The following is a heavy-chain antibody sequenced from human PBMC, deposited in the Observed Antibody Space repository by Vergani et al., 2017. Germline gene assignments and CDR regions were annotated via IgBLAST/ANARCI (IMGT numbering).Heavy chain of an antibody. CDR3: ASTQANSSGWWTNWFDP. D-gene: IGHD6-19*01. V-gene: IGHV3-30*02. CDR2: IRYDGTKR. J-gene: IGHJ5*02. CDR1: GFTFRIYG. Sequence: QVQLVESGGGVVQPGGSLRLSCIASGFTFRIYGMHWVRQAPGKGLEWVAFIRYDGTKRFYGDSVKGRFTISRDNSQTTVFLQMNSLRADDSAGYYCASTQANSSGWWTNWFDPWGQGTLVTVSS.